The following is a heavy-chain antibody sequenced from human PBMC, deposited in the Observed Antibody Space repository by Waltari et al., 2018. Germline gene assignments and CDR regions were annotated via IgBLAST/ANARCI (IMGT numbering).Heavy chain of an antibody. V-gene: IGHV5-51*03. Sequence: EVQLVQSGAEVKKPRESLKITCKGSGHRFTSHWIAWVRQMPGKGLEWMGIIYPGDSDTRYSPSFQGQVTISADKSISTAYLQWSSLKASDTAMYYCARESGVVPAAMADYWGQGTLVTVSS. D-gene: IGHD2-2*01. CDR3: ARESGVVPAAMADY. CDR2: IYPGDSDT. CDR1: GHRFTSHW. J-gene: IGHJ4*02.